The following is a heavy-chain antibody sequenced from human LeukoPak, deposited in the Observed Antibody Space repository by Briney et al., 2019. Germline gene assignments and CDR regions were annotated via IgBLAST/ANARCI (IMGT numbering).Heavy chain of an antibody. CDR1: GFTFSSYS. D-gene: IGHD3-22*01. CDR2: ITGGSSTIT. CDR3: AREKGTMTRKMAFEM. Sequence: GGSLRLSCAASGFTFSSYSMNWVRQAPGKGLEWLSYITGGSSTITHYAESVKGRFTISRDNAKNSLDLQMTSLRAEDTAIYYCAREKGTMTRKMAFEMWGQGTMLTVSS. J-gene: IGHJ3*02. V-gene: IGHV3-48*01.